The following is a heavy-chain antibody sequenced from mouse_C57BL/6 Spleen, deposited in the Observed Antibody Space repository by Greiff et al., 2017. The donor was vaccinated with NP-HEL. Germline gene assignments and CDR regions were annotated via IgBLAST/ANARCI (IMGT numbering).Heavy chain of an antibody. CDR2: IDPSDSYT. J-gene: IGHJ3*01. Sequence: QVQLQQSGAELVMPGASVKLSCKASGYTFTSYWMHWVKQRPGQGLEWIGEIDPSDSYTNYNQKFKGKSTLTVAKSSSTAYMPLSSLTSEDSAVYYSAREGYGDYPFAYWGQGTLVTVYA. D-gene: IGHD2-13*01. V-gene: IGHV1-69*01. CDR3: AREGYGDYPFAY. CDR1: GYTFTSYW.